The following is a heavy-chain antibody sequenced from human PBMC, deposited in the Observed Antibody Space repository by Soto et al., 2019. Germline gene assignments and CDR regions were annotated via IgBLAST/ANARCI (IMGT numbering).Heavy chain of an antibody. CDR3: TKVRADYYDGSGPNY. D-gene: IGHD3-22*01. CDR2: IRSKAYGGTT. Sequence: GGSLRLSCTASGFTFGDYAMSWFSQAPGKGLECVGFIRSKAYGGTTEYAASVKGRFTISRDDSKSIAYLQMNSLKTEDTAVYYCTKVRADYYDGSGPNYWGQGTLVTVSS. CDR1: GFTFGDYA. J-gene: IGHJ4*02. V-gene: IGHV3-49*03.